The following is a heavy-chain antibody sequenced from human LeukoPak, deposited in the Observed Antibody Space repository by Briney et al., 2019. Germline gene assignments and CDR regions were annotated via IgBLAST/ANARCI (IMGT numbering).Heavy chain of an antibody. V-gene: IGHV1-24*01. D-gene: IGHD1-26*01. J-gene: IGHJ4*02. CDR1: GYTFTELS. Sequence: ASVKVSCKVSGYTFTELSIHWVRRAPGKGLEWMGGFDREDDEIMYARKFQGRVTVTEDTSTDTAVMELRSLKSEDTAVYYCATAPLVGVPTFLDSWGQGTLVTVSS. CDR2: FDREDDEI. CDR3: ATAPLVGVPTFLDS.